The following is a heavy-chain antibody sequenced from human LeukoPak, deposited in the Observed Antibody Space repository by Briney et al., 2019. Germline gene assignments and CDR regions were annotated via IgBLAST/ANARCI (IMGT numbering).Heavy chain of an antibody. D-gene: IGHD2-2*01. V-gene: IGHV4-4*08. Sequence: SETLSLTCAVSGGSISNYYWTWIRQPPGKGLEWLGFIYNAATTNYNPSLKSRVTISVDTSKNQFSLRLSSVTAADTAVYYCARVDCSSTSCPFDYWGQGTLVTVSS. CDR3: ARVDCSSTSCPFDY. J-gene: IGHJ4*02. CDR1: GGSISNYY. CDR2: IYNAATT.